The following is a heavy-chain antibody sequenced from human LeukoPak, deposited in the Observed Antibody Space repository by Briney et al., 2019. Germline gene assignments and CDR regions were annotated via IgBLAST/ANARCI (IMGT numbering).Heavy chain of an antibody. Sequence: GSSVKVSCKASGGTFSSYAISWVRQAPGQGLEWMGGIIPIFGTANYAQKFQGRVTITTDESTSTAYMELSSLRSEDTAVYYCARVTLYNWNSNWFDPRGQGTLVTVSS. CDR2: IIPIFGTA. CDR1: GGTFSSYA. D-gene: IGHD1-7*01. CDR3: ARVTLYNWNSNWFDP. V-gene: IGHV1-69*05. J-gene: IGHJ5*02.